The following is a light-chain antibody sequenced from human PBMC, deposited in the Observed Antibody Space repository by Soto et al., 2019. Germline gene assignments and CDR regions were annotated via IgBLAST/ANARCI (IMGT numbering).Light chain of an antibody. V-gene: IGLV1-44*01. J-gene: IGLJ3*02. CDR1: SSNIGTNT. CDR3: AALDDSLDVVV. CDR2: NSN. Sequence: QSVLTQPPSTSGAPGQRVTISCSGSSSNIGTNTVNWYNQLPGTAPKLLIYNSNERPSGVPDRFSGSQSGTSASLAISGLQSEDEAYYYCAALDDSLDVVVFGGGTKLTVL.